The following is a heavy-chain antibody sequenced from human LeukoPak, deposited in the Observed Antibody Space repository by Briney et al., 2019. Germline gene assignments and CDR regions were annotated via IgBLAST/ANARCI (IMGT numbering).Heavy chain of an antibody. Sequence: SVKVSCKASGGTFSSYAISWVRQAPGQGLEWMGGIIPIFGTANYAQKFQGRVTITTDESTSTAYMELSSLRAEDTAVYYCARGPPDILTGYDYYYYMDVWGKGTTVTVSS. CDR2: IIPIFGTA. J-gene: IGHJ6*03. CDR3: ARGPPDILTGYDYYYYMDV. V-gene: IGHV1-69*05. CDR1: GGTFSSYA. D-gene: IGHD3-9*01.